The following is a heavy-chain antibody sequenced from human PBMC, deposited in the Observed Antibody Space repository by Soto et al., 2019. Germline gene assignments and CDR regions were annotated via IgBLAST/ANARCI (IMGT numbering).Heavy chain of an antibody. CDR2: IWYDGSNK. J-gene: IGHJ3*02. CDR3: ARDRDSSSWYPDAFDI. Sequence: GVLRLSCAASGFTFSSYGMHWVRQAPGKGLEWVAVIWYDGSNKYYADSVKGRFTISRDNSKNTLYLQMNSLRAEDTAVYYCARDRDSSSWYPDAFDIWGQGTMVTVSS. CDR1: GFTFSSYG. D-gene: IGHD6-13*01. V-gene: IGHV3-33*01.